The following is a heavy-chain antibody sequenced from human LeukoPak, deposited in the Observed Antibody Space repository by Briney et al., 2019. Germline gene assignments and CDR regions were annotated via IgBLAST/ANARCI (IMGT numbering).Heavy chain of an antibody. CDR1: GGSCSGFY. D-gene: IGHD2-15*01. CDR2: IYTSGST. Sequence: SETLSLTCAVYGGSCSGFYWTWIRQPAGKGLEWIGRIYTSGSTDYNPSLKSRVTISLDTSKNQFSLKLFSVTAADTAVYYCARDTPTAYCSVGSCYFDYWGRGSLVTVSS. V-gene: IGHV4-59*10. J-gene: IGHJ4*02. CDR3: ARDTPTAYCSVGSCYFDY.